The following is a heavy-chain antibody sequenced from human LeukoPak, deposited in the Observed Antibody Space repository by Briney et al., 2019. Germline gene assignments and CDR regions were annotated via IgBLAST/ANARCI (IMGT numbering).Heavy chain of an antibody. D-gene: IGHD2-15*01. V-gene: IGHV3-33*08. CDR1: GFTFSSCG. J-gene: IGHJ4*02. Sequence: PGRSLRLSCAASGFTFSSCGMHWVRQAPGKGLEWVAVIWYGGSSTHYADSVKGRFTISRDNSKNTLYLQMNSLRGEDTAVYYCGNSQGGRIRDWGQGTLVTVSS. CDR2: IWYGGSST. CDR3: GNSQGGRIRD.